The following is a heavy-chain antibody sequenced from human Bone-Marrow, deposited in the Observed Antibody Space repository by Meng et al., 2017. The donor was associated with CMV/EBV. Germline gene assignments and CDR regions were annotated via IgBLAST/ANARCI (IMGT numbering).Heavy chain of an antibody. CDR1: GFTFSSYA. V-gene: IGHV3-23*01. Sequence: GGSLRLSCAASGFTFSSYAMSWVRQAPGKGLEWVSTIGSSGGSTCYADCVKGRFTISRDNSKNTLYLQMNSLRAEDTAIYYCAKRGLRGWYYFDYWGQGTLVTVSS. CDR3: AKRGLRGWYYFDY. CDR2: IGSSGGST. D-gene: IGHD6-19*01. J-gene: IGHJ4*02.